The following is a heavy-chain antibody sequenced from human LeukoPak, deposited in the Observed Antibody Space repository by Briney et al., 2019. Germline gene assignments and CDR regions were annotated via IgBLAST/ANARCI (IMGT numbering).Heavy chain of an antibody. D-gene: IGHD3-3*01. CDR2: IYYSGST. Sequence: SETLSLTCTVSGGSISSGGYYWSWIRQHPGKGLEWIGYIYYSGSTYYNPSLKSRVTISVDTSKNQFSLKLSSVTAADTAVYYCARVGSRGYDFWSGLNAFDIWGQGTMVTVYS. CDR1: GGSISSGGYY. CDR3: ARVGSRGYDFWSGLNAFDI. V-gene: IGHV4-31*03. J-gene: IGHJ3*02.